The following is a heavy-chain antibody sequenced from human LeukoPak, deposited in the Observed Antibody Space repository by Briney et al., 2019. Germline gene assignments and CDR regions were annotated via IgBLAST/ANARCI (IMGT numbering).Heavy chain of an antibody. V-gene: IGHV5-51*01. D-gene: IGHD3-10*01. CDR1: GYIFITHW. J-gene: IGHJ3*02. CDR3: ARVTLWFGELPDAFDI. Sequence: GESLKISCKGSGYIFITHWIGWVRQMPGKGLEWMGIIYPGDSDTRYSPSFQGQVTISADKSISTAYLQWSSLKASDTAMYYCARVTLWFGELPDAFDIWGQGTKVTVSS. CDR2: IYPGDSDT.